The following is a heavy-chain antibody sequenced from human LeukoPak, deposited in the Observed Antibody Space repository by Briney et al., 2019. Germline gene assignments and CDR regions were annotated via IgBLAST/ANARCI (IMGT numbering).Heavy chain of an antibody. V-gene: IGHV3-66*01. D-gene: IGHD4-23*01. CDR2: NYSDGSA. Sequence: GGSLRLSCAASGLTATSNYMSWVRHAPGGGLGCGSVNYSDGSAYYADSVKGRFSISRDNSKNTLYLQLNSLRVEDTAVYYCARRPDYGGTPTFDYWGQGTLVTVSS. CDR3: ARRPDYGGTPTFDY. CDR1: GLTATSNY. J-gene: IGHJ4*02.